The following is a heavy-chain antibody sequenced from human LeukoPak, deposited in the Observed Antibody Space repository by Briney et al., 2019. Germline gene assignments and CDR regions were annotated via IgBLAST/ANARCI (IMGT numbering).Heavy chain of an antibody. Sequence: GESLQISCKGSGYSFTSYWIGWVRPMPGKGLEWMGIIYPGDSDTRYSPSFQGQVTISADKSISTAYLQWSSLKASDTAMYYCARPRIAVAGTIHAFDIWGQGIMVTVSS. CDR1: GYSFTSYW. CDR2: IYPGDSDT. CDR3: ARPRIAVAGTIHAFDI. V-gene: IGHV5-51*01. J-gene: IGHJ3*02. D-gene: IGHD6-19*01.